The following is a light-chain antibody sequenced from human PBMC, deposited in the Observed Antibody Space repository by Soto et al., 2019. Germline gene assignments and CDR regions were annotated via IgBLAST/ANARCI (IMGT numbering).Light chain of an antibody. CDR3: QQFNNWPRT. CDR2: GAS. J-gene: IGKJ1*01. CDR1: QIVSSD. Sequence: ELLMTQTPATLSVSPGQRATLSCRASQIVSSDLAWYHQKPGQAPRLLIYGASTRATGIPARFSGSGSGTEFTLTINSLQSEDFAVYYCQQFNNWPRTFDQGTKVDI. V-gene: IGKV3-15*01.